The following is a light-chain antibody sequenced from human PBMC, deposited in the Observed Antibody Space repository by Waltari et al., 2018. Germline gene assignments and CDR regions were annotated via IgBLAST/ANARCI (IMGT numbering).Light chain of an antibody. CDR2: KAS. CDR3: QQYNHYST. J-gene: IGKJ1*01. CDR1: QNINSW. Sequence: DIQMTQSPSTLSASVGDRVTITCRAGQNINSWLAWYQQKPGKAPKLLIYKASSLEGGVPSRFSRSGSGTEFTLTISSLQPDDFATYYCQQYNHYSTFGQGTKVEIK. V-gene: IGKV1-5*03.